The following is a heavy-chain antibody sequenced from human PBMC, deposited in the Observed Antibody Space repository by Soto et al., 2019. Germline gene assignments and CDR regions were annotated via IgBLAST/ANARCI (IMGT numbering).Heavy chain of an antibody. J-gene: IGHJ4*02. D-gene: IGHD3-3*01. Sequence: EVRLVESGGGLVKPGGSLRPSCAASGFTFGTYSMSWVRQAPGKGLEWLSSISSTSSYIYYADSVKGRFTISRDNAKSSVYLQMHSLRAEDTAVYYCAKEKDWYDFLIDSWGQGTLVTVSS. V-gene: IGHV3-21*01. CDR2: ISSTSSYI. CDR1: GFTFGTYS. CDR3: AKEKDWYDFLIDS.